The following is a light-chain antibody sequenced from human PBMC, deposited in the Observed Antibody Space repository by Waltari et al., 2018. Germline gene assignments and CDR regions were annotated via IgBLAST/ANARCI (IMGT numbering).Light chain of an antibody. CDR2: GAS. V-gene: IGKV3-15*01. Sequence: DIVMTQSPATLSVSPGERATLSCRASQSVSSNLAWYQQKPGQAPRLLIYGASPRATGIPARFSGSGSGTEFTLTISSLQSEDFAVYSCQQYNNWPGTFGQGTKVEIK. J-gene: IGKJ1*01. CDR3: QQYNNWPGT. CDR1: QSVSSN.